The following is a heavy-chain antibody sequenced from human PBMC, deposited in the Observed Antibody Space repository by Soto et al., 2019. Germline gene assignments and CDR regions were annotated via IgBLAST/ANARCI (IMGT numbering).Heavy chain of an antibody. V-gene: IGHV1-18*01. Sequence: QVQLVQSGGEVKRPGASVKVSCKTSGYTFSNYGITWVRQAPGQPLEWLGWISLYSDGTNYAQKSQGSVSMTTDTSTTTAYMELRSLRSDDTAVYYCARVVPGAEAWFGPWGQGTLVTVSS. J-gene: IGHJ5*02. CDR3: ARVVPGAEAWFGP. CDR1: GYTFSNYG. D-gene: IGHD2-2*01. CDR2: ISLYSDGT.